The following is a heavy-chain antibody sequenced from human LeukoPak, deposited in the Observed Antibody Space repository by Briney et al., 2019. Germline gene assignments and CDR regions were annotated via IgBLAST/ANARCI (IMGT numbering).Heavy chain of an antibody. CDR3: ARVPYYYDSSGPYWYFDL. Sequence: GASVKVSCKASGGTFSSYAISWVRQAPGQGLEWMGGIIPTFGTANYAQKFQGRVTITADESTSTAYMELSSLRSEDTAVYYCARVPYYYDSSGPYWYFDLWGRGTLVTVSS. V-gene: IGHV1-69*13. J-gene: IGHJ2*01. CDR1: GGTFSSYA. CDR2: IIPTFGTA. D-gene: IGHD3-22*01.